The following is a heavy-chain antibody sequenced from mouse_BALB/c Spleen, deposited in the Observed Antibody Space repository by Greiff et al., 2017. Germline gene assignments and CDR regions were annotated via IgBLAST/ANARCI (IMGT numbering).Heavy chain of an antibody. J-gene: IGHJ1*01. CDR2: ISDGGSYT. D-gene: IGHD4-1*01. Sequence: EVQGVESGGGLVKPGGSLKLSCAASGFTFSDYYMYWVRQTPEKRLEWVATISDGGSYTYYPDSVKGRFTISRDNARNILYLQMSSLRSEDTAMYYCARNVGGYFDVWGAGTTVTVSS. CDR1: GFTFSDYY. V-gene: IGHV5-4*02. CDR3: ARNVGGYFDV.